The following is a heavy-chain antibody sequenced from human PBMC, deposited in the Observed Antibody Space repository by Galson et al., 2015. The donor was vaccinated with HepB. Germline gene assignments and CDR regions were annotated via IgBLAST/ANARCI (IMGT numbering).Heavy chain of an antibody. CDR2: IIPVLDIT. CDR1: GGGFDKYN. CDR3: ARSHCYDSSPFDS. J-gene: IGHJ4*02. Sequence: SVKASCKASGGGFDKYNFNWVRQAPGQGLEWMGKIIPVLDITKYAQKFQGRVTITADTSASTAYMELSSLRSDDPALYYCARSHCYDSSPFDSWGQGTLVPVSS. V-gene: IGHV1-69*02. D-gene: IGHD3-22*01.